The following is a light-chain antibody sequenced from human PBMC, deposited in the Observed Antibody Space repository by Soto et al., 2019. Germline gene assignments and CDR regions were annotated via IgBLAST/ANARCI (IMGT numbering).Light chain of an antibody. V-gene: IGKV3-20*01. Sequence: EIVLTQSPGTLSFSPGERATLSCRASQSFSSTYLAWYQQKPGQAPRLLIYGASSRATGIPDRFSGSGSGTDFTLTISRLEPEDFAVYYCQQYYNSAIFGQGTRLEIK. CDR2: GAS. CDR1: QSFSSTY. J-gene: IGKJ5*01. CDR3: QQYYNSAI.